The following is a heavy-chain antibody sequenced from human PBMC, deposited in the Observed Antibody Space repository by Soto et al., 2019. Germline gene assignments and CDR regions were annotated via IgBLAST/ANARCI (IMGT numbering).Heavy chain of an antibody. CDR1: GFTFSSYA. CDR2: ISYDGSNK. V-gene: IGHV3-30-3*01. CDR3: ARDSYGMDV. J-gene: IGHJ6*02. Sequence: SLRLSCAASGFTFSSYAMHWVRQAPGKGLEWVAVISYDGSNKYYADSVKGRFTISRDNSKNTLYLQMNSLRAEDTAVYYCARDSYGMDVWGQRTTVTVSS.